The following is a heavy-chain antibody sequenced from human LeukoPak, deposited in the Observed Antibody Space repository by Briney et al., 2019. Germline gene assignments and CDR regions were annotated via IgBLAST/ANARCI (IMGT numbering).Heavy chain of an antibody. V-gene: IGHV4-59*01. D-gene: IGHD3-16*01. J-gene: IGHJ4*02. CDR1: GGSTRNYY. CDR2: ISDGGGS. CDR3: ARSGGVWYFDY. Sequence: SETLSLTCTVSGGSTRNYYWTWIRQPPGKGLEWIGYISDGGGSNYNPSLKSRVTISVDTSKNQFSLKLSSVTAADTAVYYCARSGGVWYFDYWGQGTLVTVSS.